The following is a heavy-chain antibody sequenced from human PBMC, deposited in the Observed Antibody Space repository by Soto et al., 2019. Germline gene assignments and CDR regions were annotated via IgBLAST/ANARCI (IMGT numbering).Heavy chain of an antibody. Sequence: PGVSNKISWKGAECSFISHCIGWVSKMPGKGLEWMGIIYPGDSDTRYSPSFQGQVTISADKSISTAYLQWSSLKASDTAMYYCARGSSSWYYFDFLGQGTLVIVFS. V-gene: IGHV5-51*01. D-gene: IGHD6-13*01. CDR2: IYPGDSDT. J-gene: IGHJ4*02. CDR3: ARGSSSWYYFDF. CDR1: ECSFISHC.